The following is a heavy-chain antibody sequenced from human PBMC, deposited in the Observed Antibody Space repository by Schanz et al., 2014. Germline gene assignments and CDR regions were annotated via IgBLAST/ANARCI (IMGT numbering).Heavy chain of an antibody. CDR3: ARGPDYGSGSYSSY. J-gene: IGHJ4*02. CDR2: ITASGDYM. D-gene: IGHD3-10*01. CDR1: GFTVSSNY. V-gene: IGHV3-21*01. Sequence: DVQLLESGGGLVQPGGSLRLSCAASGFTVSSNYMSWVRQAPGKGLEWVSSITASGDYMHYADSVKGRFTISRDNARNSLYLQMNNLRVEDTAVYYCARGPDYGSGSYSSYWGQGTLVTVSS.